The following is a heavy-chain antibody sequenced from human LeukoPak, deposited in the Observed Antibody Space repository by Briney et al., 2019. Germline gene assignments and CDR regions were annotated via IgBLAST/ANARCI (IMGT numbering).Heavy chain of an antibody. J-gene: IGHJ4*02. CDR3: ARGKGNSWYYLDY. CDR1: GFTSSFDW. CDR2: IKQDGSEK. V-gene: IGHV3-7*01. D-gene: IGHD6-13*01. Sequence: GGSLRLSCAASGFTSSFDWMSWVRQAPGKGLEWVAHIKQDGSEKNYVDSVKGRFTISRDNAKNSVYLQMNSLRAEDTAVYYCARGKGNSWYYLDYWGQGTLVTVSS.